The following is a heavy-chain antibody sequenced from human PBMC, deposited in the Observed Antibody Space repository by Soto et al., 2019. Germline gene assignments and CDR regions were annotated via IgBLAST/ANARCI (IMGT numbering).Heavy chain of an antibody. D-gene: IGHD3-3*01. V-gene: IGHV3-11*01. CDR1: GFTFSDYY. Sequence: PGGSLRLSCAASGFTFSDYYMSWIRQAPGKGLEWVSYISSSGSTIYYADSVKGRFTISRDNAKNSLYLQMNSLRAEDTAVYYCARDYGSGGYDFWSGYNWFDPWGQGTLVTVSS. CDR2: ISSSGSTI. J-gene: IGHJ5*02. CDR3: ARDYGSGGYDFWSGYNWFDP.